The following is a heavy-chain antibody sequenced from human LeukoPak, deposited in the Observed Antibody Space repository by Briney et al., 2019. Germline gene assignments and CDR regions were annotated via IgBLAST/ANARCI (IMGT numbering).Heavy chain of an antibody. V-gene: IGHV3-23*01. D-gene: IGHD6-6*01. CDR3: AKRVPYSSSSVYFDN. CDR1: GFTFSNHG. J-gene: IGHJ4*02. CDR2: VSDSGSGT. Sequence: GGSLRLSCAASGFTFSNHGMSWVRQASGKGLEWVSAVSDSGSGTYHADSVKGRFTVSRDNSKNTLYLQMNSLRAEDTAVYYCAKRVPYSSSSVYFDNWGQGTLVTVSS.